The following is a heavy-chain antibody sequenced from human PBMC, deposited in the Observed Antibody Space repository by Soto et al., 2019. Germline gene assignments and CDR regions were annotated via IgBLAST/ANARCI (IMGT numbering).Heavy chain of an antibody. D-gene: IGHD2-15*01. CDR1: GGSISSGGYY. CDR2: IYYSGST. Sequence: QVQLQESGPGLVKPSQTLSLTCTVSGGSISSGGYYWSWIRQHPGKGLEWIGYIYYSGSTYYNPSLKSRVTISVDTSKNQFSLKLSSGTAADTAVYYCARDACSGGSCYSNYYYGMDVWGQGTTVTVSS. J-gene: IGHJ6*02. CDR3: ARDACSGGSCYSNYYYGMDV. V-gene: IGHV4-31*03.